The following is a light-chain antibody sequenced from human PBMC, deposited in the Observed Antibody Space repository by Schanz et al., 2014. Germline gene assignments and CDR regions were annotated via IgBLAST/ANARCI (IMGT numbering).Light chain of an antibody. J-gene: IGKJ1*01. CDR3: PQYNIWGGGT. CDR1: QNIGSN. V-gene: IGKV3-15*01. Sequence: EAVMTQSPGTLSVSPGERATLSCRASQNIGSNLAWYQQKPGQAPRLLIYDVTNRAAGLPGRFSGSGSGTDFTLAVSGVQSEDSALDHSPQYNIWGGGTCGQGAKVEL. CDR2: DVT.